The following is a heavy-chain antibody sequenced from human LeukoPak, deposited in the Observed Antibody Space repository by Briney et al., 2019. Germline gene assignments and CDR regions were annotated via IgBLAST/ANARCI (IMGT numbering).Heavy chain of an antibody. CDR2: ISSSSSYI. CDR1: GFTFSSYW. V-gene: IGHV3-21*01. Sequence: GGSLRLSCAASGFTFSSYWMSWVRQAPGKGLEWVSYISSSSSYIYYADSVKGRFTISRDNAKNSLYLQMNSLRAEDTAVYYCARDTAMVRTFDIWGQGTMVTVSS. D-gene: IGHD5-18*01. J-gene: IGHJ3*02. CDR3: ARDTAMVRTFDI.